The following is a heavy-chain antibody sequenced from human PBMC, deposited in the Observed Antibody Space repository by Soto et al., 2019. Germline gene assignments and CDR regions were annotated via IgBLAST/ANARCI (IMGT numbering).Heavy chain of an antibody. J-gene: IGHJ6*02. CDR3: ATAMAPGFDYYYGMDV. CDR2: ISGSGGST. CDR1: GFTFSSYA. V-gene: IGHV3-23*01. D-gene: IGHD3-10*01. Sequence: GGSRRLSCAASGFTFSSYAMSWVRQAPGKGLEWASAISGSGGSTYYADSVKGRFTISRDNSKNTLYLQMNSLRAEDSALFYCATAMAPGFDYYYGMDVWGQGTTVTVSS.